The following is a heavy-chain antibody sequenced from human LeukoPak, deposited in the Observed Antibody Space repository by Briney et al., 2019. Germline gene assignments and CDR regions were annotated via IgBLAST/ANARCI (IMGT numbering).Heavy chain of an antibody. V-gene: IGHV3-23*01. CDR3: AKDNFFLAVAGFGVDV. CDR1: GFTFSSYA. Sequence: GGSLRLSCAASGFTFSSYAMSWVRQAPGKGLEWVSAISGSGGSTYYADSVKGRFTISRDNSKNPLYLQMNSLRAEDTAVYYCAKDNFFLAVAGFGVDVWGKGTTVTVSS. CDR2: ISGSGGST. D-gene: IGHD6-19*01. J-gene: IGHJ6*04.